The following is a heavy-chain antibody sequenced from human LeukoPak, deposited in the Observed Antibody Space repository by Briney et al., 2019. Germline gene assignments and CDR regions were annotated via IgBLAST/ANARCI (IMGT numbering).Heavy chain of an antibody. CDR1: GYTFTSYG. D-gene: IGHD3-22*01. V-gene: IGHV1-18*01. CDR3: ASLTYYYDSSRTHDAFDI. J-gene: IGHJ3*02. Sequence: GASVKVSCKASGYTFTSYGISWVRQAPGQGLEWMGWISAYNGNTNYAQKLQGRVTMTTDTSTSTAYMELRSLRSDDTAVYYCASLTYYYDSSRTHDAFDIWGQGTMVTVSS. CDR2: ISAYNGNT.